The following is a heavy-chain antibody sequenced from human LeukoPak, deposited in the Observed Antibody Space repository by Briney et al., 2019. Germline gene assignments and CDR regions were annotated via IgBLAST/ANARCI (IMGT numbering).Heavy chain of an antibody. CDR1: GGSMSCYS. CDR3: ARGHLGLSP. Sequence: SETLSLTCTVCGGSMSCYSWTWIRQPPGQGLEWIGYFHNSRTTSYNPSLTGRVIISVDTAMDQISLKLNSVTAADMAVYYCARGHLGLSPWGQGTLVTVSS. D-gene: IGHD3-10*01. V-gene: IGHV4-59*01. J-gene: IGHJ5*02. CDR2: FHNSRTT.